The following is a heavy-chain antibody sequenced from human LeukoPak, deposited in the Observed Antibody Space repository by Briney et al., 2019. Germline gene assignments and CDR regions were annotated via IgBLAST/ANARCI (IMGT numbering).Heavy chain of an antibody. Sequence: GGSLRLSCVGSGFTFRSHAMSWVRQAPEKGLEFVSGIYENGGTTYYADSVKGRFSISRDNSKNTLFLQMNSLRAEDTAVYYCARGGYSSSWYHFDYWGQGTLVTVSS. J-gene: IGHJ4*02. CDR3: ARGGYSSSWYHFDY. CDR2: IYENGGTT. D-gene: IGHD6-13*01. CDR1: GFTFRSHA. V-gene: IGHV3-23*01.